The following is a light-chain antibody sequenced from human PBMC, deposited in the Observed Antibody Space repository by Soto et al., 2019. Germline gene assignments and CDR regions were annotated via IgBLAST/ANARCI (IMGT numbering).Light chain of an antibody. Sequence: QPVLTQSSSATASLGSSVKLTCTLSSGHSSYIIAWHQQQPEKAPRYLMKLEGSGSYNKGSGVPDRFSGSSSGADRYLTISNLQFEDEADYFCVIWDSNTQVFGGGTKLTVL. CDR1: SGHSSYI. CDR3: VIWDSNTQV. V-gene: IGLV4-60*02. J-gene: IGLJ2*01. CDR2: LEGSGSY.